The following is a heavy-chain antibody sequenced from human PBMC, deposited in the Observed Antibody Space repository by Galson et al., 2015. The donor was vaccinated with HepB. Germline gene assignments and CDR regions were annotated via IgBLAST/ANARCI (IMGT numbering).Heavy chain of an antibody. Sequence: SLRLSCAASGFTFSSYAMSWVRQAPGKGLEWVGRIKSKTDGGTTDYAAHVKGRFTSSRDDSKNTLYLQMNSLKTEDTAVYYCTTGDSSHLDYWGQGTLVTVSS. V-gene: IGHV3-15*01. CDR1: GFTFSSYA. CDR2: IKSKTDGGTT. CDR3: TTGDSSHLDY. D-gene: IGHD6-6*01. J-gene: IGHJ4*02.